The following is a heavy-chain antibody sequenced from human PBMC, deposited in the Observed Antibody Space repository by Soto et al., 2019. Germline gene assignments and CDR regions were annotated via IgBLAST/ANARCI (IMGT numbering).Heavy chain of an antibody. CDR3: ATAHYYYDSSGYFHS. CDR1: GGSISSGDHY. J-gene: IGHJ4*02. CDR2: IYYSGST. V-gene: IGHV4-31*01. D-gene: IGHD3-22*01. Sequence: QVQLQESGPGLVEPSQTLSLTCTVSGGSISSGDHYWSWIRQHPGKGLEWNGYIYYSGSTYYNPSLKSLFTKSVETSKNRFSLKLSSVTAADTALYYCATAHYYYDSSGYFHSWGQGSLVTVSS.